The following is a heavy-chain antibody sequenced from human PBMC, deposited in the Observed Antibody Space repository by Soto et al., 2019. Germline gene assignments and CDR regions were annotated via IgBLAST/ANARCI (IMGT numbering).Heavy chain of an antibody. Sequence: GASVKVSCKASGYTFTSYYMHWVRQAPGQGLEWMGIINPSGGSTSYAQKFQGRVTMTRDTSTSTVYMELSSLRSKDTAVYYCARDGVVPAAITYYYYYYGMDVWGQGTTVTVSS. CDR2: INPSGGST. J-gene: IGHJ6*02. CDR3: ARDGVVPAAITYYYYYYGMDV. D-gene: IGHD2-2*02. CDR1: GYTFTSYY. V-gene: IGHV1-46*01.